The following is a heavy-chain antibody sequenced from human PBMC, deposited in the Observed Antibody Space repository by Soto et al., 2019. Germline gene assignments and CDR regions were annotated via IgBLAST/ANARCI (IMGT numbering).Heavy chain of an antibody. CDR2: IYPGDSDT. CDR1: GYSFTSYW. CDR3: ARVGYCTICLCDTPYSYIYV. J-gene: IGHJ6*03. Sequence: PGESLKISCKGSGYSFTSYWIGWVRQMPGKGLEWMGIIYPGDSDTRYSPSFQGQVTISADKSISTAYLQWSSLKASDTAMYYCARVGYCTICLCDTPYSYIYVRAKRTTLPVS. D-gene: IGHD2-8*01. V-gene: IGHV5-51*01.